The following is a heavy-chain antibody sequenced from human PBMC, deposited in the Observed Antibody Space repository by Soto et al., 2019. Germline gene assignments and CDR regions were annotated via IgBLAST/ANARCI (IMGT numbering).Heavy chain of an antibody. CDR1: GFTFSSFG. J-gene: IGHJ3*02. Sequence: GGSLRLSCAASGFTFSSFGMHWVRQAPGKGLEWVAIISYDASHKYYADSVKGRFTISRDNSKNTLYLQMISLRAEDTAVYYCAREYGIGGATFDIWGQGTMVTVSS. V-gene: IGHV3-30*03. CDR2: ISYDASHK. D-gene: IGHD2-15*01. CDR3: AREYGIGGATFDI.